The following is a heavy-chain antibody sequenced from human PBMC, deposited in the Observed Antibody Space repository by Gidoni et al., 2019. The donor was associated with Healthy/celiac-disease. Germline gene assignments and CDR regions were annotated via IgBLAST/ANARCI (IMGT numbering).Heavy chain of an antibody. CDR1: GFPFSNAW. Sequence: EVQLVESGGGLVKPGGSLRLSCAASGFPFSNAWMSWVRQAPGKGLEWVGRIKSKTDGGTTDYAAPVKGRFTISRDDSKNTLYLQMNSLKTEDTAVYYCTTPYLMTTSLSWGQGTLVTVSS. D-gene: IGHD4-17*01. CDR3: TTPYLMTTSLS. CDR2: IKSKTDGGTT. V-gene: IGHV3-15*01. J-gene: IGHJ4*02.